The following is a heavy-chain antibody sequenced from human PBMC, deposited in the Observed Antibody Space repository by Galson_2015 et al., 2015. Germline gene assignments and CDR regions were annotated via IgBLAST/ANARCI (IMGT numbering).Heavy chain of an antibody. CDR3: ARGGVGRWLQFTVGYFDY. CDR2: IYPGDSDT. Sequence: QSGAEVKKPGESLKISCKGSGYSFTSYWIGWVRQMPGKGLEWMGIIYPGDSDTRYSPSFQGQVTISADKSISTAYLQWSSLKASDTAMYYCARGGVGRWLQFTVGYFDYWGQGTPVAVSS. J-gene: IGHJ4*02. V-gene: IGHV5-51*01. D-gene: IGHD5-24*01. CDR1: GYSFTSYW.